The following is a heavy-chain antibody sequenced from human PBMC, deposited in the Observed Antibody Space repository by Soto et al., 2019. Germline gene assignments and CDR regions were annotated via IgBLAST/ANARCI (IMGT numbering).Heavy chain of an antibody. CDR2: INHSGST. CDR3: ARGMAAARTVDY. V-gene: IGHV4-34*01. Sequence: SETLSLTCAVYVGSFSGYYWSWIRQPPGKGLEWIGEINHSGSTNYNPSLKSRVTISVDTSKNQFSLKLSSVTAADTAVYYCARGMAAARTVDYWGQGNLVTVSS. D-gene: IGHD6-13*01. J-gene: IGHJ4*02. CDR1: VGSFSGYY.